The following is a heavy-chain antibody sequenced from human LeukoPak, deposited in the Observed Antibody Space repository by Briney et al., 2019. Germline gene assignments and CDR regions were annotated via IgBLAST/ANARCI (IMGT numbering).Heavy chain of an antibody. V-gene: IGHV3-49*04. CDR2: IRSKAYGGTT. D-gene: IGHD3-9*01. CDR3: TRGGYFDWSLSLDY. Sequence: GGSLRLSCTASGFTFGDYAMSWVRQAPGKGLEWVGFIRSKAYGGTTEYAASVKGRFTISRDDSKSIAYLQMNSLKTEDTAVYYCTRGGYFDWSLSLDYWGQGTLVTVSS. J-gene: IGHJ4*02. CDR1: GFTFGDYA.